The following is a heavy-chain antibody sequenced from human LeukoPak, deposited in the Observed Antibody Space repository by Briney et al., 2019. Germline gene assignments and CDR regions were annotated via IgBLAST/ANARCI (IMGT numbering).Heavy chain of an antibody. CDR1: GYTFTGYY. Sequence: ASVKVSCKASGYTFTGYYMHWVRQAPGQGLEWMGWINPNSGGTNYAQKFQGRVTMTRDTSISTAYMELSRLRSDDTAVYYCARGIISSTRGGGGSFDYWGQGTLVTVSS. D-gene: IGHD2-2*01. CDR2: INPNSGGT. J-gene: IGHJ4*02. V-gene: IGHV1-2*02. CDR3: ARGIISSTRGGGGSFDY.